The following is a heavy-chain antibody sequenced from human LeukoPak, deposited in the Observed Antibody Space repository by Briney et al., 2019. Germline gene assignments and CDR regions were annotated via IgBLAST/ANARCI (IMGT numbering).Heavy chain of an antibody. V-gene: IGHV3-7*01. CDR2: IKQDGSEK. CDR1: GFTFSSYW. D-gene: IGHD3-22*01. CDR3: ARTLLNYYDSSPIDY. J-gene: IGHJ4*02. Sequence: GGSLRLSCAASGFTFSSYWMSWVRQAPGKGLEWVANIKQDGSEKYYVDSVKGRFTISRDNAKNSLYLQMNSLRAEDTAVYYCARTLLNYYDSSPIDYWGQGTLVTVSS.